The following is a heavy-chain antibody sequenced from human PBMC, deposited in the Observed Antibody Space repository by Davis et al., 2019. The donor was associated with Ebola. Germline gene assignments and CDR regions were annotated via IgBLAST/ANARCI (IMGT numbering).Heavy chain of an antibody. CDR1: GFTFSSYA. Sequence: GESLKISCAASGFTFSSYAMHWVRQAPGKGLEWVAVISYDGSNKYYADSVKGRFTISRDNSKNTLYLQMNSLRAEATAVYYCARDFCSTSCYAPWFDPWGQGTLVTVSS. V-gene: IGHV3-30-3*01. D-gene: IGHD2-2*01. J-gene: IGHJ5*02. CDR2: ISYDGSNK. CDR3: ARDFCSTSCYAPWFDP.